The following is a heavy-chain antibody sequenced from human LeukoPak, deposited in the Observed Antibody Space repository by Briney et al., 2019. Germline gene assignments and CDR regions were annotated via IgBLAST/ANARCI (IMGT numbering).Heavy chain of an antibody. CDR2: IWSDGSNN. J-gene: IGHJ4*02. Sequence: RPGGSLRLSCAASGFTFSSYGMHWVRQAPGKGLGWVAVIWSDGSNNNYADCVKGRFTISRDNSKNTLYLQMNSLRDEDTAVYYCARDRYSSSGNFDYWGQGTLVTVSS. D-gene: IGHD6-6*01. CDR3: ARDRYSSSGNFDY. V-gene: IGHV3-33*01. CDR1: GFTFSSYG.